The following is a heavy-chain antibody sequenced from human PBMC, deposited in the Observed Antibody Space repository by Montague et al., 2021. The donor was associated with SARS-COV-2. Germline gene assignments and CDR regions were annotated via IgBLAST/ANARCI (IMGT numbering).Heavy chain of an antibody. CDR1: GGSISSYY. V-gene: IGHV4-59*08. Sequence: SETLSLTCTVSGGSISSYYWSWIRQPPGKGLEWIGCIYYSGSTNYNPSLKSRVTISVDTSKNQFSLKLSSVTAADTAVYYCAGLGLRYFDWLLLGEGYFDYWGQGTLVTVSS. J-gene: IGHJ4*02. D-gene: IGHD3-9*01. CDR2: IYYSGST. CDR3: AGLGLRYFDWLLLGEGYFDY.